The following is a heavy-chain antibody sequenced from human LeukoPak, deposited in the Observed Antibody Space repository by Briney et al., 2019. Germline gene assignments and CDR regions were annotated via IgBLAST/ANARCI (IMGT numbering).Heavy chain of an antibody. CDR1: GFILSTYG. V-gene: IGHV3-30*18. Sequence: PGGSLRLSCAASGFILSTYGMHWVRQAPGEGLEWVAVISHDGSNKYYADSVKGRFTISRDNSKNTLYLQMYSLRAEDTAVYYCAKVKYSRGWYHAFDIWGQGTMVTVSS. D-gene: IGHD6-19*01. J-gene: IGHJ3*02. CDR3: AKVKYSRGWYHAFDI. CDR2: ISHDGSNK.